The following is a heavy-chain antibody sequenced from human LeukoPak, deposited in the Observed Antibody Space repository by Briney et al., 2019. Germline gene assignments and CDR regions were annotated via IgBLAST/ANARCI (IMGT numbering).Heavy chain of an antibody. Sequence: GGSLRLSCAASGFSFSRCNMNWVRQGPGKGLEWVSSISSGSSYIYYIDSVKGRFTISRDNDKNSLYLQMNGLSDEDTAVYYCARDPGSYGGHDAFDIWGPGTMVTVS. CDR3: ARDPGSYGGHDAFDI. CDR2: ISSGSSYI. V-gene: IGHV3-21*01. CDR1: GFSFSRCN. D-gene: IGHD4-23*01. J-gene: IGHJ3*02.